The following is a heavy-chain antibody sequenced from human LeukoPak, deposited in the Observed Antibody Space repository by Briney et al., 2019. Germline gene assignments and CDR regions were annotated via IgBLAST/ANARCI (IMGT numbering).Heavy chain of an antibody. Sequence: SETLSLTCTVSGGSISNYYWSWIRQPPGKGLEWNGLIYNNGGTNYNPSLKSPVTISLDRSKNQFSLKLSSVTAADTAVYYCARVGGDGYNTFDYWGQGTLVTVSS. J-gene: IGHJ4*02. CDR3: ARVGGDGYNTFDY. D-gene: IGHD5-24*01. CDR2: IYNNGGT. V-gene: IGHV4-59*08. CDR1: GGSISNYY.